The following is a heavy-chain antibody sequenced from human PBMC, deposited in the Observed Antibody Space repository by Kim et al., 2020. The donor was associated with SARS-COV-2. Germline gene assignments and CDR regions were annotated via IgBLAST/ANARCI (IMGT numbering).Heavy chain of an antibody. D-gene: IGHD6-13*01. V-gene: IGHV4-39*01. Sequence: SETLSLTCTVSGGSISSSSYYWGWIRQPPGKGLEWIGSIYYSGSTYYNPSLKSRVTISVDTSKNQFSLKLSSVTAADTAVYYCARLSGYSSPVPIDYWGQGTLVTVSS. J-gene: IGHJ4*02. CDR3: ARLSGYSSPVPIDY. CDR1: GGSISSSSYY. CDR2: IYYSGST.